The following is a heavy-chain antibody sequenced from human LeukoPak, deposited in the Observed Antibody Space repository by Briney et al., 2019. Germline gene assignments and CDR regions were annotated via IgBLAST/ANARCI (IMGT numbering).Heavy chain of an antibody. V-gene: IGHV4-34*01. CDR3: ARCPRNRRIVARDY. D-gene: IGHD6-13*01. CDR1: GGLLRGYY. CDR2: IHHSGST. Sequence: SETRSLICAVYGGLLRGYYWRWVRQPPGRGLEWIGEIHHSGSTNHNPSLKSRVTISVDTSKNQFSLKLSSVTAADTAVYYCARCPRNRRIVARDYWGQGTLVTVSS. J-gene: IGHJ4*02.